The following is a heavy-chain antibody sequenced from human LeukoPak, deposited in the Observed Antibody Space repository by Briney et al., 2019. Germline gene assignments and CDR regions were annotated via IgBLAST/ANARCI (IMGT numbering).Heavy chain of an antibody. D-gene: IGHD1-14*01. V-gene: IGHV3-7*01. CDR1: GFTFSRYW. CDR3: ARDGAGAGDDLDY. Sequence: PGGSLRLSCAASGFTFSRYWMSWVRQAPGKGLEWVANIKQDGSEKYYVDSVKGRFTISRDKAKNSLYLQMNSLRAEDTAVYYCARDGAGAGDDLDYWGQGTLVTVSS. CDR2: IKQDGSEK. J-gene: IGHJ4*02.